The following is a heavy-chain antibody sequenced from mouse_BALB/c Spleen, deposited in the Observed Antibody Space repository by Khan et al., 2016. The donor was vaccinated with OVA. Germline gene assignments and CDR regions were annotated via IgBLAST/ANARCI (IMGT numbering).Heavy chain of an antibody. CDR3: ARLEDI. CDR1: GFSLTSYG. Sequence: QLQLKESGPGLVAPAQSLSITCTVPGFSLTSYGVHWVSQPPGQGLEWLGVIWAGGSTNYNSALMSRLSISKDKPKSQVFLKMNSLQTDDTAMYYCARLEDIWGQGTTLTVSS. CDR2: IWAGGST. D-gene: IGHD1-3*01. J-gene: IGHJ2*01. V-gene: IGHV2-9*02.